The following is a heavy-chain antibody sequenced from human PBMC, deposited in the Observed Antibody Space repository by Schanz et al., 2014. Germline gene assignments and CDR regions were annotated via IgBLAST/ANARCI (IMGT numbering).Heavy chain of an antibody. D-gene: IGHD2-15*01. CDR2: ISGSGGST. CDR3: AKTPREYCNYDNCPNWFDS. CDR1: GFMFSSYG. J-gene: IGHJ5*01. Sequence: VQLVESGGGVVQPGRSLRLSCAASGFMFSSYGMHWVRQAPGKGLEWVSAISGSGGSTYYADSVKGRFTISRDNSKNTLYLQMNSLRAEDTAVYYCAKTPREYCNYDNCPNWFDSWGQGTLVTVAS. V-gene: IGHV3-23*04.